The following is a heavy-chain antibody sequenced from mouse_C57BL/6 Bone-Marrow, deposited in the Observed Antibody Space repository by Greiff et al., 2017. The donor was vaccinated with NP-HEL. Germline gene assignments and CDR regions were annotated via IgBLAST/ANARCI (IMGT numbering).Heavy chain of an antibody. CDR2: IYPRSGNT. CDR3: ARYFRYYGSSPYYFDY. CDR1: GYTFTSYG. J-gene: IGHJ2*01. Sequence: VKVVESGAELARPGASVKLSCKASGYTFTSYGISWVKQRTGQGLEWIGEIYPRSGNTYYNEKFKGKATLTADKSSSTAYMELRSLTSEDSAVYFSARYFRYYGSSPYYFDYWGQGTTLTVSS. V-gene: IGHV1-81*01. D-gene: IGHD1-1*01.